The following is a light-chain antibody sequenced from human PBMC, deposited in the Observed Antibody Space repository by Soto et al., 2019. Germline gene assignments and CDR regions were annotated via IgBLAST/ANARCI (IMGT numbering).Light chain of an antibody. CDR3: QSYDSSLSGWV. CDR2: VNI. Sequence: QSLLTQPPSVSGAPGQRVTISCTGSSSNIGAGSDVHWYQQLPGIAPKLLIFVNINRPSGVPDRFSGSKSGTSASLAITGLQAEDEAVYYCQSYDSSLSGWVFGGGTKLTVL. V-gene: IGLV1-40*01. CDR1: SSNIGAGSD. J-gene: IGLJ3*02.